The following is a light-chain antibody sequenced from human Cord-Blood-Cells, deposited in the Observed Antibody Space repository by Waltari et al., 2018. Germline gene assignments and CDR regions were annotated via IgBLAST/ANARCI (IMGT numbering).Light chain of an antibody. CDR3: QQYDNLIT. CDR1: QDIRNY. V-gene: IGKV1-33*01. J-gene: IGKJ5*01. Sequence: DIQMTQSPYSLSASVGDRVPITCQASQDIRNYLNWYQQKPGKAPKLLIYDASNLETGVPSRFSGSGAGTDFTFTISSLQPEDIATYYCQQYDNLITFGQGTRLEIK. CDR2: DAS.